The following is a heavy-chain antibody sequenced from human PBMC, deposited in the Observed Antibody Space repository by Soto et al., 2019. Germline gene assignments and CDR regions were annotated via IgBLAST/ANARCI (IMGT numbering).Heavy chain of an antibody. J-gene: IGHJ6*02. Sequence: GGSLRLSCAASGFTFSSYAMHWVRQAPGKGLEWVAVISYDGSNKYYADSVKGRFTISRDNSKNTLYLQMNSLRAEDTAVYYCARGPSLIIMTTVVTPGYYYYGMDVWGQGTTVTVSS. CDR3: ARGPSLIIMTTVVTPGYYYYGMDV. V-gene: IGHV3-30-3*01. CDR1: GFTFSSYA. D-gene: IGHD4-17*01. CDR2: ISYDGSNK.